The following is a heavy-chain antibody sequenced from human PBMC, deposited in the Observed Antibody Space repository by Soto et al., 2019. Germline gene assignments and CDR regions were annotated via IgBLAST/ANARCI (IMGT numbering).Heavy chain of an antibody. CDR3: ARDLLTGTTRGYYYYYYMDV. Sequence: ASVKVSCKASGYTFTGYYMHWVRQAPGQGLEWMGWINPNSGGTNYAQKFQGWVTMTRDTSISTAYMELSRLRSDDTAVYYCARDLLTGTTRGYYYYYYMDVWGKGTTVTVSS. D-gene: IGHD1-7*01. J-gene: IGHJ6*03. CDR1: GYTFTGYY. CDR2: INPNSGGT. V-gene: IGHV1-2*04.